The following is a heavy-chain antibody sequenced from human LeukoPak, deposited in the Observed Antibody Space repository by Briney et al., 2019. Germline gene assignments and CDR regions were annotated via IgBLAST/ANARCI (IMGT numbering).Heavy chain of an antibody. CDR3: AKNRRPPNTQNDAFDI. D-gene: IGHD1-14*01. Sequence: PGGSLRLSCAASAFTFSNYAMSWVRQAPGKGLEWVSTVSGGGSGTYYVDSVKGRFTISRDNSKDTLYLQMNSLRAEDTAIYYCAKNRRPPNTQNDAFDIWGQGAMVTVSS. J-gene: IGHJ3*02. CDR1: AFTFSNYA. CDR2: VSGGGSGT. V-gene: IGHV3-23*01.